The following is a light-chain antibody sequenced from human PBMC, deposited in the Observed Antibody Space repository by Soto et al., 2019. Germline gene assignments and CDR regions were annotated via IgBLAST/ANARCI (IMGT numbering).Light chain of an antibody. CDR3: QQYNNWPYT. V-gene: IGKV3-15*01. Sequence: EMVMTQSPDTLSVSPGKSATLSSRARQSISNNLAWYQQKPGQAPRLLIYGASTRTTGIPARFSGSGSGTEFTLTISSLQSEDFAVYYCQQYNNWPYTFAQGTKLEIK. CDR2: GAS. J-gene: IGKJ2*01. CDR1: QSISNN.